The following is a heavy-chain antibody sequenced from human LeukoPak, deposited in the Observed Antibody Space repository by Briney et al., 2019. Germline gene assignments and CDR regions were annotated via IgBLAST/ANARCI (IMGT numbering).Heavy chain of an antibody. V-gene: IGHV3-48*02. CDR3: ATSVI. CDR1: GFTFRSYN. Sequence: PGGSLRLSCAASGFTFRSYNMNWVRQAPGKGLEWVSYISSSSSAIYYADSVKGRFTISRDNAENSLYLQMNSLRDEDTAVYYCATSVIRGQGTLVTVSS. J-gene: IGHJ4*02. D-gene: IGHD2-21*01. CDR2: ISSSSSAI.